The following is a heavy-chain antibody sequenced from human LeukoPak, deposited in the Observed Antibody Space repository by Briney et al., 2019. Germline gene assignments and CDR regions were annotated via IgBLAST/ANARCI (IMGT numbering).Heavy chain of an antibody. V-gene: IGHV4-59*01. Sequence: SETLSLTCTVSGGSISGYYWSWIRQPPGKGLEWLGFIYYTGNTKYNPSLNSRLTMSVDTSRNQFSPRLSSVTAADTAVYYCARHFGSGTYPLDYWGQGTLATVSS. CDR2: IYYTGNT. CDR1: GGSISGYY. D-gene: IGHD3-10*01. J-gene: IGHJ4*02. CDR3: ARHFGSGTYPLDY.